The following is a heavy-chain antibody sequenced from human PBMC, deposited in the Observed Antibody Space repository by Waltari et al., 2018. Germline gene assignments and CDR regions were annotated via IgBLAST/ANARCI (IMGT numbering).Heavy chain of an antibody. D-gene: IGHD6-13*01. CDR3: AKDIAAAGTDYYGMDV. CDR2: ISWDGGST. V-gene: IGHV3-43D*04. CDR1: GFTSDDYA. Sequence: EVQLVESGGVVVQPGGSLRLSCAASGFTSDDYALHWVRQAPGKGLEWVSLISWDGGSTYYADSVKGRFTISRDNSKNSLYLQMNSLRAEDTALYYCAKDIAAAGTDYYGMDVWGQGTTVTVSS. J-gene: IGHJ6*02.